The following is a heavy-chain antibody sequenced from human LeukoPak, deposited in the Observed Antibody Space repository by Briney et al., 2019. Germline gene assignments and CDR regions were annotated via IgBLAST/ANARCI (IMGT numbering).Heavy chain of an antibody. D-gene: IGHD1-1*01. V-gene: IGHV1-69*05. CDR3: ARDGPTSKTDAFDI. J-gene: IGHJ3*02. CDR1: GGTFSSYA. Sequence: ASVKVSCKASGGTFSSYAISWVRQAPGQGLEWMGGIIPIFGTANYAQKSQGRVTITTDESTSTAYMELSSLRSEDTAVYYCARDGPTSKTDAFDIWGQGTMVTVSS. CDR2: IIPIFGTA.